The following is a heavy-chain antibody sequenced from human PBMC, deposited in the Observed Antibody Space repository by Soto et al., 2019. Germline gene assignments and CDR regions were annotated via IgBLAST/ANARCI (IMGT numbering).Heavy chain of an antibody. CDR1: GGSISGSIYS. D-gene: IGHD5-12*01. Sequence: SETLSLTCAVSGGSISGSIYSWSWIRQPPGKGLEWIGYTHHKGSTYYNPSLQSRVIISVDTSKNQFSLNLTSVTAADTAMYYCARGSSGYDYFESWGQGTLVTVSS. CDR3: ARGSSGYDYFES. V-gene: IGHV4-30-2*01. CDR2: THHKGST. J-gene: IGHJ4*02.